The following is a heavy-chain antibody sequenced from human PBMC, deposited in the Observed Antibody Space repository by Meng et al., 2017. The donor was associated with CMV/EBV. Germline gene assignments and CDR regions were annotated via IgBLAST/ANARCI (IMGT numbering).Heavy chain of an antibody. V-gene: IGHV3-9*01. D-gene: IGHD6-13*01. CDR1: GFTFDDYA. Sequence: SLKISCAASGFTFDDYAMHWVRQAPGKGLEWVSGISWNSGSIGYADSVKGRFTISRDNAKNSLYLQMNSLRAEDTALYYCAKFLAVSSSDPSYYYGMDVWGQGTTVTVSS. CDR3: AKFLAVSSSDPSYYYGMDV. CDR2: ISWNSGSI. J-gene: IGHJ6*02.